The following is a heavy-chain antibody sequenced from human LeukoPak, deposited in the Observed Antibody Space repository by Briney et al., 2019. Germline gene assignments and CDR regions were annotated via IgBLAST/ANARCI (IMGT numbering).Heavy chain of an antibody. CDR2: IYYSGST. Sequence: SETLSLTCTVSGGSISSSSYYWGWIRQPPGKGLEWIGSIYYSGSTYYNPSLKSRVTISVDTSKNQFSLKLSSVTAADTAVYYCARQPSRMQLWLLIDYWGQGTLVTVSS. V-gene: IGHV4-39*07. CDR1: GGSISSSSYY. D-gene: IGHD5-18*01. CDR3: ARQPSRMQLWLLIDY. J-gene: IGHJ4*02.